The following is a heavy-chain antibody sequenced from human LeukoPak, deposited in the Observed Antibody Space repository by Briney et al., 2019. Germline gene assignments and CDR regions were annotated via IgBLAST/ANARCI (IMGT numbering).Heavy chain of an antibody. D-gene: IGHD5-24*01. CDR2: IIPIFGTA. V-gene: IGHV1-69*05. CDR3: ARGRWLQLGDAFDI. CDR1: GGTFSSYA. Sequence: WVKVSCKASGGTFSSYAISWVRQAPGQGLEWMGGIIPIFGTANYAQKFQGRVTITTDESTSTAYMELSSLRSEDTAVYYCARGRWLQLGDAFDIWGQGTMVTVSS. J-gene: IGHJ3*02.